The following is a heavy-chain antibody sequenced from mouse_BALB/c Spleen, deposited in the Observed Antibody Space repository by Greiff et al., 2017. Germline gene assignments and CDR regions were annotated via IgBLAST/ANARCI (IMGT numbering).Heavy chain of an antibody. CDR2: IWAGGST. J-gene: IGHJ4*01. Sequence: VKLMESGPGLVAPSQSLSITCTVSGFSLTSYGVHWVRQPPGKGLEWLGVIWAGGSTNYNSALMSRLSISKDNSKSQVFFKMNSLQADDTAIYYCARNHYAMDYWGQGTSVTVSS. CDR1: GFSLTSYG. V-gene: IGHV2-9*02. CDR3: ARNHYAMDY.